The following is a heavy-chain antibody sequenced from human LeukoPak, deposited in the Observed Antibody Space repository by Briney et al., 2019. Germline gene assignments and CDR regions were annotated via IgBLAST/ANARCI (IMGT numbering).Heavy chain of an antibody. J-gene: IGHJ2*01. CDR3: AREFRWDGIAVAGVYWYFDL. D-gene: IGHD6-19*01. Sequence: PSETLSLTCTVSGYSISSGYFWGWIRQPPGQGLEWIGSIYHSGTTYYNPSLKSRVTISVDTSKNQFSLKLSSVTAADTAVYYCAREFRWDGIAVAGVYWYFDLWGRGTLVTVSS. CDR1: GYSISSGYF. CDR2: IYHSGTT. V-gene: IGHV4-38-2*02.